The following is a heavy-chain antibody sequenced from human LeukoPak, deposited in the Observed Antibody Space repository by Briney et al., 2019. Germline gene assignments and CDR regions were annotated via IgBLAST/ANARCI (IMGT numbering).Heavy chain of an antibody. CDR1: GFTFSSYG. V-gene: IGHV3-23*01. J-gene: IGHJ6*03. D-gene: IGHD2-15*01. Sequence: GGSLRLSCAASGFTFSSYGMSWVRQAPGKGLEWVSAISATGGTTYYADSVKGRFTISRDNSKNTLYLQMNSLSAEDTAIYYCAKNGDRGAYCSGGSCYPYYYYYIDVWGKGTTVTISS. CDR2: ISATGGTT. CDR3: AKNGDRGAYCSGGSCYPYYYYYIDV.